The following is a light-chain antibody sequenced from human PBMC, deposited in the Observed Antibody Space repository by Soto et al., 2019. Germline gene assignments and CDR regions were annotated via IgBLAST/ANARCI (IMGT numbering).Light chain of an antibody. CDR2: AAS. CDR1: QGISSF. Sequence: IQLTQSPSSLSASVGDRVTITCRASQGISSFLAWYQQKPGKAPKLLIYAASTLQSGVPSRFSGGGSGTDFSLIINGLQPEDFATYYCQQLNSYPIPFGQGTRLEIK. CDR3: QQLNSYPIP. V-gene: IGKV1-9*01. J-gene: IGKJ5*01.